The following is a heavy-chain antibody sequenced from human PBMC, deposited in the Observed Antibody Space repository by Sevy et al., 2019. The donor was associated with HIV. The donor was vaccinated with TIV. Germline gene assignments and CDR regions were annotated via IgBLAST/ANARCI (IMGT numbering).Heavy chain of an antibody. CDR3: VRAIGAAGSY. V-gene: IGHV3-7*01. Sequence: GGSLRLSCEASGFTFSSYWMSWVRQAPGKGLEWVANIKEDGSVKYYVECVKGRFTISRDNAKNSVYLQMNSLRAEDAALYYCVRAIGAAGSYWGLGTLVTVSS. CDR1: GFTFSSYW. J-gene: IGHJ4*02. D-gene: IGHD6-13*01. CDR2: IKEDGSVK.